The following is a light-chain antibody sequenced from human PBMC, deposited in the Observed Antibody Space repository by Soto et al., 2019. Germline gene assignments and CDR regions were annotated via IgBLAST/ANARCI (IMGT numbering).Light chain of an antibody. CDR3: QKYSSVIT. J-gene: IGKJ5*01. V-gene: IGKV1-27*01. CDR2: AAS. CDR1: QGISNF. Sequence: DIQMTQSGSSLSASVGDRVTITCRASQGISNFLAWYQQKPGKVPKLLISAASTLQSGVPSRFSGSGSGTDFTLTITSLQPEDVATYYCQKYSSVITFGQGTRLEI.